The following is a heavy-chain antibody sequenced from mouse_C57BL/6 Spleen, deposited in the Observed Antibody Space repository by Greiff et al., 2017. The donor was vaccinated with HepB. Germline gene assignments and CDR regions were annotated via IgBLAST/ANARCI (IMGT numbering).Heavy chain of an antibody. V-gene: IGHV7-3*01. J-gene: IGHJ2*01. CDR2: IRNKANGYTT. Sequence: VQRVESGGGLVQPGGSLSLSCAASGFTFTDYYMSWVRQPPGKALEWLGFIRNKANGYTTEYSASVKDRFTISRDNSQSILYLQMNALRAEDSATYYCARYMDYYFDYWGQGTTLTVSS. CDR1: GFTFTDYY. CDR3: ARYMDYYFDY.